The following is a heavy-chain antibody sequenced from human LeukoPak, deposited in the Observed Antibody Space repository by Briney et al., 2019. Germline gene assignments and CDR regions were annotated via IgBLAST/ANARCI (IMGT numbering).Heavy chain of an antibody. CDR1: GGSISSSNW. Sequence: PSETRSLTCAVSGGSISSSNWWSWVRQPPGKGLEWIGEINHSGSTNYNPSLKSRVTISVDTSKNQFSLKLSSVTAADTAVYYCARHLRYDILTGYYTPAVNWFDPWGQGTLVTVSS. CDR3: ARHLRYDILTGYYTPAVNWFDP. D-gene: IGHD3-9*01. V-gene: IGHV4-4*02. CDR2: INHSGST. J-gene: IGHJ5*02.